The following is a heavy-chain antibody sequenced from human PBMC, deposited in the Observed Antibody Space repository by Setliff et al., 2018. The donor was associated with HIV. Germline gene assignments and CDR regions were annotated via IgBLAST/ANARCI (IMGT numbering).Heavy chain of an antibody. V-gene: IGHV4-39*07. Sequence: LSLTCTVSGGSISSGSYYWSWIRQPPGKGLEWIGSIYYSGSTYYNPSLKSRATISVDTSKNQFSLKLSSVTAADTAVYYCARAHAPIVVVVAATVGWFDPWGQGTLVTVSS. CDR3: ARAHAPIVVVVAATVGWFDP. CDR1: GGSISSGSYY. CDR2: IYYSGST. J-gene: IGHJ5*02. D-gene: IGHD2-15*01.